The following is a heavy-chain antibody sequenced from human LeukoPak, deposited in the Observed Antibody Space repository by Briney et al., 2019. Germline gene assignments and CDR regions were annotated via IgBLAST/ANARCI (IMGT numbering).Heavy chain of an antibody. CDR1: GGSISSYY. J-gene: IGHJ6*03. Sequence: PSETLSLTCTVSGGSISSYYWSWIRQPPGKGLEWIGYIYFSGSTNYNPSLKSRVTISVDTSKNQFSLKLSSVTAADTAVYYCARYSASYAMDVWGKGTTVTVSS. V-gene: IGHV4-59*01. D-gene: IGHD6-13*01. CDR2: IYFSGST. CDR3: ARYSASYAMDV.